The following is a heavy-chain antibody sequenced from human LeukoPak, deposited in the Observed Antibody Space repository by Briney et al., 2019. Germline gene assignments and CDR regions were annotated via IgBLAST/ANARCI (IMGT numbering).Heavy chain of an antibody. V-gene: IGHV3-30*18. Sequence: QPGGSLRLSCAASGFTFSSYTIHWVRQAPGKGLEWVAVISYDGYDGSNKYYADSVKGRFTISRDNSKNTLYLQMNSLRAEDAAVYYCAKRRDGESGPVTNWGQGALVTVSS. CDR3: AKRRDGESGPVTN. J-gene: IGHJ4*02. CDR1: GFTFSSYT. CDR2: ISYDGYDGSNK. D-gene: IGHD5-12*01.